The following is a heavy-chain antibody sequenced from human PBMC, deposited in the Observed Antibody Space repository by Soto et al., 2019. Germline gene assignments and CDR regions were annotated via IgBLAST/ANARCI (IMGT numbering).Heavy chain of an antibody. D-gene: IGHD4-17*01. V-gene: IGHV2-5*02. CDR2: TYWDDAK. CDR3: AHRERTVYFDY. J-gene: IGHJ4*02. Sequence: QITLKESGPTLVKPTQTLTLTCTFSGFSLSTSGVGVGWIRQPPGKALEWLALTYWDDAKRYSPSLKSRLTITKDTSKNLVVLTMTNMDPVDTATYYCAHRERTVYFDYWGQGNLVTVSS. CDR1: GFSLSTSGVG.